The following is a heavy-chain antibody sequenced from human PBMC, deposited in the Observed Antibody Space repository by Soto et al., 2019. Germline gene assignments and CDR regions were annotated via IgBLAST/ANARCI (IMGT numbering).Heavy chain of an antibody. V-gene: IGHV1-8*01. J-gene: IGHJ6*02. Sequence: GASVKVSCKASGYTFTSYDINWVRQATGQGLEWMGWMNPNSGNTGYAQKFQGRVTMTRNTSISTAYMELSSLRSEDTAVYYCARDIVLVPAAMLYYYYGMDVWGQGTTVTVSS. D-gene: IGHD2-2*01. CDR1: GYTFTSYD. CDR2: MNPNSGNT. CDR3: ARDIVLVPAAMLYYYYGMDV.